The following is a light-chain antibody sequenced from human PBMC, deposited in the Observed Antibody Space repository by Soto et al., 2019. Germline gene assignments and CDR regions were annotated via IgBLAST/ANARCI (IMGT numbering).Light chain of an antibody. Sequence: DLQMTQSPSSLSASVGDRVTITCQASQDISNYLNWYQQKPGRAPKLLIYDASNLETGVPSRFNGSGSGTDFTFTISSLQPEDIATYYCQQYDNLPLTFGGGTKVEIK. CDR3: QQYDNLPLT. J-gene: IGKJ4*01. V-gene: IGKV1-33*01. CDR1: QDISNY. CDR2: DAS.